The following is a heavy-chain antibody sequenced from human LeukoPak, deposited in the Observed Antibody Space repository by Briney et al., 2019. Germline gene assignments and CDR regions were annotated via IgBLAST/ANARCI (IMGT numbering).Heavy chain of an antibody. Sequence: SETLSLTCTVSGGSISSSSYYWGWIRQPPGKGLEWIGSIYYSGSTYYNPSLKSRVTISVDTSKNQFSLKLSSVTAADTAVYYCARQSGSIAAHRLGYWGQGTLVTVSS. CDR3: ARQSGSIAAHRLGY. CDR1: GGSISSSSYY. J-gene: IGHJ4*02. CDR2: IYYSGST. V-gene: IGHV4-39*01. D-gene: IGHD6-6*01.